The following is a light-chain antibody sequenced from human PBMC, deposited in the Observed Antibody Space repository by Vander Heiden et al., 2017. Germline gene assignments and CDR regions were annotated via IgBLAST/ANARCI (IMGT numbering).Light chain of an antibody. V-gene: IGKV1-39*01. CDR2: AAS. J-gene: IGKJ2*01. CDR1: QSISSY. Sequence: DIQMTQSPSSLSAYVGDRVTITCRASQSISSYLNWYQQKPGKAPKLLIYAASNLQSGVPSRFSGDGSGTDFTLTISSLQPEDFATYYCQQSYSTLMYTFGQGTKLEIK. CDR3: QQSYSTLMYT.